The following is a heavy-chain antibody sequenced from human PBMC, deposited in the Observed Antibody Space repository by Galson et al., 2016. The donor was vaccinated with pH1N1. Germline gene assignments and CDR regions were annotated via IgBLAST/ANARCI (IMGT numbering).Heavy chain of an antibody. V-gene: IGHV3-23*01. CDR1: GFKFDNYA. D-gene: IGHD6-19*01. CDR3: AKDRYSSGQFFDS. CDR2: ISGSGGRP. J-gene: IGHJ4*02. Sequence: SLRLSCAASGFKFDNYAMTWVRRAPGKGLQWVSPISGSGGRPYSPDSVKDRFTISKDNPKKTLFLQMTSLRVEDTAVYYCAKDRYSSGQFFDSWGRGILGTVSS.